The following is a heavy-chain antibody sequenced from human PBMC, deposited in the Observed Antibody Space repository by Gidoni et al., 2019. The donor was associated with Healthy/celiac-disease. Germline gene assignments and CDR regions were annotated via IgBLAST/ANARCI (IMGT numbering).Heavy chain of an antibody. CDR1: GFTVSSNY. CDR2: IYSGGST. V-gene: IGHV3-66*01. Sequence: EVQLVESGGGLVQPVGSLRLSCAASGFTVSSNYMSWVRQAPGKGLEWVSVIYSGGSTYYADSVKGRFTISRDKSKNTLYLQMNSLRAEDTAVYYCARVLGGDGGNSLGFFDYWGQGTLVTVSS. D-gene: IGHD2-21*02. J-gene: IGHJ4*02. CDR3: ARVLGGDGGNSLGFFDY.